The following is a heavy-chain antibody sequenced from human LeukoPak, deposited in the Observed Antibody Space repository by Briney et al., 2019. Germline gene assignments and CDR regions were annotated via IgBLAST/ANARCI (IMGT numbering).Heavy chain of an antibody. D-gene: IGHD3-10*01. CDR2: ISAYNGNT. Sequence: ASVKVSCKASGYTFTSYGSSWVRQPPGQGREWMGCISAYNGNTNYAQKLQGRVTMTTGTSTSTAYMELRSLRSDDTAVYYCARHRNMVRGVNNWFDPWGQGTLVTVSS. CDR1: GYTFTSYG. J-gene: IGHJ5*02. CDR3: ARHRNMVRGVNNWFDP. V-gene: IGHV1-18*04.